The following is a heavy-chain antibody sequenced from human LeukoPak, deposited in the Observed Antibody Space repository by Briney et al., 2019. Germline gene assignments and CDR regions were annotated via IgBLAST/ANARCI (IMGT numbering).Heavy chain of an antibody. Sequence: GGSLRLSCAASGFSFSDYYMSWIRQAPGKGLEWVSYMSNSGSTIYYADSVKGRFTTSRDNTKNSLYLQMNSLRAEDTAVYYCASVLWFGGIFFDYWGQGTLVTVSS. J-gene: IGHJ4*02. CDR2: MSNSGSTI. CDR3: ASVLWFGGIFFDY. D-gene: IGHD3-10*01. V-gene: IGHV3-11*01. CDR1: GFSFSDYY.